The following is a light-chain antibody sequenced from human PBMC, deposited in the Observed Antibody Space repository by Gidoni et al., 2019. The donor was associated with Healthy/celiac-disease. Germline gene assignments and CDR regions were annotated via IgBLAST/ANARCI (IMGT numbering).Light chain of an antibody. CDR1: SSNIGSNT. J-gene: IGLJ3*02. CDR2: RNN. CDR3: AAWDDSLNGGV. V-gene: IGLV1-44*01. Sequence: QSVLTQPPSASGTPGQRVTISCSGSSSNIGSNTVNWYQQLPGTAPKLLIYRNNQRPSGVPARFSGSKSGTSASLAISRLQSEDEADYYCAAWDDSLNGGVFGGGTKLTVL.